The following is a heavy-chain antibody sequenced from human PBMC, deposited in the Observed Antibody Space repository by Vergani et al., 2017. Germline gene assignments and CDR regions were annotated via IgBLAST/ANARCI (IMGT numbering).Heavy chain of an antibody. Sequence: QVQLVQSGAEVKKPGSSVKVSCKASGGTFSSSAISWVRQAPGQGLEWMGRIIPIIGIANYAQKFQGRVTITADKSTSTAYMELSSLRSEDTAVYYCASGYCSSTSCPPGDYWGQGPLVTVSS. J-gene: IGHJ4*02. CDR2: IIPIIGIA. V-gene: IGHV1-69*04. CDR3: ASGYCSSTSCPPGDY. CDR1: GGTFSSSA. D-gene: IGHD2-2*03.